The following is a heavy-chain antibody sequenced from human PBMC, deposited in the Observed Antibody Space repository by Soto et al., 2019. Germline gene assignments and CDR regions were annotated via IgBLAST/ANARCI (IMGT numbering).Heavy chain of an antibody. D-gene: IGHD6-6*01. Sequence: SGPTLVKPTQTLTLTCTFSGFSLSTSGMCVSWIRQPPGKALEWLARIDWDDDKYYSTSLKTRLTISKDTSKNQVVLTMTNMDPVDTATYYCARIRGAARRGNYYYYYYMDVWGKGTTVTVSS. CDR2: IDWDDDK. J-gene: IGHJ6*03. V-gene: IGHV2-70*11. CDR3: ARIRGAARRGNYYYYYYMDV. CDR1: GFSLSTSGMC.